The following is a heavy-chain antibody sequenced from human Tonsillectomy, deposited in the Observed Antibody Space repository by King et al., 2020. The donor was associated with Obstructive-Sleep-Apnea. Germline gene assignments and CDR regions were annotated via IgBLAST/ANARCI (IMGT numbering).Heavy chain of an antibody. CDR2: IYYSGST. D-gene: IGHD3-10*01. CDR1: GGSISSGGYY. CDR3: ARNRNLRGVYSITHDAFDI. Sequence: VQLQESGPGLVKPSQTLSLTCTVSGGSISSGGYYWSWIRQHPGKGLEWIGYIYYSGSTYYNPSLKSRVTISVDTSKNQFSLKLSSVTAADTAVYYCARNRNLRGVYSITHDAFDIWGQGTMVTVSS. J-gene: IGHJ3*02. V-gene: IGHV4-31*03.